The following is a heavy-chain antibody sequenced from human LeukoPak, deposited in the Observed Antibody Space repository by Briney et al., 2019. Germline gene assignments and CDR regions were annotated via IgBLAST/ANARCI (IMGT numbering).Heavy chain of an antibody. Sequence: PGRSLRLSCAASGFTFSSYGMHWVRQAPGKGLEWVSHISGSGRTIYDADSVKGRFTTSRDNAQNSLYLQMNSLRAEDTAVYYCARGSAFTIADIWGQGTMVTVSS. CDR1: GFTFSSYG. CDR2: ISGSGRTI. V-gene: IGHV3-48*04. J-gene: IGHJ3*02. D-gene: IGHD2-2*01. CDR3: ARGSAFTIADI.